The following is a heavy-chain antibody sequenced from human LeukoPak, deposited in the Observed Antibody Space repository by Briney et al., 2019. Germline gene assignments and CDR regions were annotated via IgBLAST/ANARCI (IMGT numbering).Heavy chain of an antibody. J-gene: IGHJ4*02. CDR2: ISSSSSTI. CDR1: GFTFSSYS. D-gene: IGHD4-17*01. CDR3: AKDSVTTSE. Sequence: GGSLRLSCAASGFTFSSYSMNWVRQAPGKGLEWVSYISSSSSTIYYADSVKGRFTISRDNSKNTLYLQMNSLRAEDTAVYYCAKDSVTTSEWGQGTLVTVSS. V-gene: IGHV3-48*01.